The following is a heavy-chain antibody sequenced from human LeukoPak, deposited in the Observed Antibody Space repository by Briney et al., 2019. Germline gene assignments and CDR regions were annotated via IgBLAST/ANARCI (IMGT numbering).Heavy chain of an antibody. CDR1: GGTFSSYA. CDR3: ARVFSTQGY. J-gene: IGHJ4*02. CDR2: INPNSGGT. V-gene: IGHV1-2*06. Sequence: RASVKVSCKASGGTFSSYAISWVRQAPGQGLEWMGRINPNSGGTNYAQKFQGRVTMTRDTSISTAYMELSRLRSDDTAVYYCARVFSTQGYWGQGTLVTVSS. D-gene: IGHD3-3*02.